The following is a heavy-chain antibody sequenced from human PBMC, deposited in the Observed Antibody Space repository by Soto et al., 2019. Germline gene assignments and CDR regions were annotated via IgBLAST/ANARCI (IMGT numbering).Heavy chain of an antibody. J-gene: IGHJ5*02. D-gene: IGHD3-22*01. CDR2: IYYSGST. CDR3: ARVKKYWDSSGNWFDP. V-gene: IGHV4-31*03. Sequence: SETLSLTCPVSGGSISSGGYYWSWIRQHPGKGLEWIGYIYYSGSTYYSPSLKSRVTISVDTSKNQLSLKLSSVTAADTAVYYCARVKKYWDSSGNWFDPWGQGTLVTV. CDR1: GGSISSGGYY.